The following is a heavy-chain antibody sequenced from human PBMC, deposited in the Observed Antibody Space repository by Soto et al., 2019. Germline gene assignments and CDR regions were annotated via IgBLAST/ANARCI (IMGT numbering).Heavy chain of an antibody. Sequence: GGSLRLSCVASGFTFSSYAMGWVRPAPGKGLEWVSTLSGGGGTTHYADSVEGRFTISRDNSKDTLYLQMNSLRGEDTALYYCAKGLQWLAFDYWGQGTLVTVSS. D-gene: IGHD6-19*01. CDR3: AKGLQWLAFDY. CDR1: GFTFSSYA. J-gene: IGHJ4*02. CDR2: LSGGGGTT. V-gene: IGHV3-23*01.